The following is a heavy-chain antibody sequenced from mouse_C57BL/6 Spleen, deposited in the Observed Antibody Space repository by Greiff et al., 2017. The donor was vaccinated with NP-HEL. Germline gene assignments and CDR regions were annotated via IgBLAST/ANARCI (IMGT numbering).Heavy chain of an antibody. Sequence: VQLQQPGAELVKPGASVKLSCKASGYTFTSYWMQWVKQRPGQGLEWIGEIDPSDSYTNYNQKFKGKATLTVDTSSSTAYMQLSSLTSEDSAVYYCARSVPYGSLDYWGQGTTLTVSS. CDR2: IDPSDSYT. D-gene: IGHD1-1*01. V-gene: IGHV1-50*01. CDR1: GYTFTSYW. CDR3: ARSVPYGSLDY. J-gene: IGHJ2*01.